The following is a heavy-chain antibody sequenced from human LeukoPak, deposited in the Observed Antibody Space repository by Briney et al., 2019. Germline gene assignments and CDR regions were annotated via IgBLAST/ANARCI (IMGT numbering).Heavy chain of an antibody. D-gene: IGHD3-3*01. CDR1: GGSISSYYY. CDR3: AREFSWSGFFDY. Sequence: PSETLSLTCTVSGGSISSYYYWNWIRQPPGKGLEWIGYIYYSGSTSYNPSLKSRVTISVDTSKNQFSLKLSSVTAADTAVYYCAREFSWSGFFDYWGQGTLVTVSS. J-gene: IGHJ4*02. CDR2: IYYSGST. V-gene: IGHV4-59*01.